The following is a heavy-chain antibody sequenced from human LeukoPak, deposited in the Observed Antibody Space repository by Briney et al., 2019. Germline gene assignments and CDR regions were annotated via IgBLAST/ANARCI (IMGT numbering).Heavy chain of an antibody. D-gene: IGHD3-22*01. J-gene: IGHJ4*02. Sequence: GGSLRLSCAASGFTFSSYAMHWVRQAPAKGLERVAVISHDGSNKYYADSVKGRFTISRDNSKNTLYLQMNSLRAEDTAVYYCARGYYYDSSGYPRYYFDYWGQGTLVTVSS. V-gene: IGHV3-30*04. CDR2: ISHDGSNK. CDR3: ARGYYYDSSGYPRYYFDY. CDR1: GFTFSSYA.